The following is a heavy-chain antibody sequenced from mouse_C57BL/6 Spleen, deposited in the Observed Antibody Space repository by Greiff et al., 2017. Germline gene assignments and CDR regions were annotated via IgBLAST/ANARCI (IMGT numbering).Heavy chain of an antibody. Sequence: EVKVVESEGGLVQPGSSMKLSCTASGFTFSDYYMAWVRQVPEKGLEWVANINYDGSSTYYLDSLKSRFIISRDNAKNILYLQMSSLKSEDTATYYCARRTTVVAEDYFDVWGTGTTVTVSS. V-gene: IGHV5-16*02. J-gene: IGHJ1*03. CDR1: GFTFSDYY. CDR3: ARRTTVVAEDYFDV. CDR2: INYDGSST. D-gene: IGHD1-1*01.